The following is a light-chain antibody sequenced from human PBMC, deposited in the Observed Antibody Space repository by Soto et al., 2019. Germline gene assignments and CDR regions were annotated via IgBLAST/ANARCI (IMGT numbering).Light chain of an antibody. CDR2: EVS. J-gene: IGLJ1*01. Sequence: QSALTQPASVSGSPGQSITISCTGTTSDVGSYDLVSWYQQHPGKAPKIMIYEVSKRPSGDSNRFSGSKSGNTASLTISGLQAKDEADYYCCSYAGGRSPYVFGTGTKVTVL. CDR3: CSYAGGRSPYV. CDR1: TSDVGSYDL. V-gene: IGLV2-23*02.